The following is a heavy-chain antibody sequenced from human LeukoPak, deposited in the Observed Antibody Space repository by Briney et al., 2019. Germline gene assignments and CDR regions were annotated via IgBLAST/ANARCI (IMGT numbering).Heavy chain of an antibody. Sequence: PSETLSLTCTVSGGSISSYYWSWIRQPPGKGLEWIGYIYYSGSTNYNPSLKSRVTISVDTSKNQFSLKLSSVTAADTAVYYCAGGLTHAFDIWGQGTKVTVSS. V-gene: IGHV4-59*01. CDR1: GGSISSYY. CDR2: IYYSGST. J-gene: IGHJ3*02. CDR3: AGGLTHAFDI.